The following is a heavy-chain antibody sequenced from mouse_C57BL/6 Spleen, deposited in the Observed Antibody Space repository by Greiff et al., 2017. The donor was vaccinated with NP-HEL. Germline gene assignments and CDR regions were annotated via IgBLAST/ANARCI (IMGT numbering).Heavy chain of an antibody. CDR2: ISDGGSYT. D-gene: IGHD3-2*02. CDR3: AREKDSSGYEQFAY. CDR1: GFTFSSYT. J-gene: IGHJ3*01. Sequence: EVKLVESGGGLVKPGGSLKLSCAASGFTFSSYTMSWVRQTPEKRLEWVATISDGGSYTYYPDNVKGRFTISRDNAKNNLYLQMSHLKSEDTAMYYCAREKDSSGYEQFAYWGQGTLVTVSA. V-gene: IGHV5-4*01.